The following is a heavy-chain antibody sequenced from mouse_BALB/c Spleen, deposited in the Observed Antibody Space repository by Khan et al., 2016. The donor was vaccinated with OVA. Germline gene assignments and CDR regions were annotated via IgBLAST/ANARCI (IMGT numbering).Heavy chain of an antibody. V-gene: IGHV1-42*01. Sequence: EVQLQQSGPELMKPGASVKISCKASGYSFTSYYIHWVMQRHGESLEWIGDIDPSSGGSTYNQKFKVKATLTVDKSSSTAYIQLNNLTSEDSAVYYCTRHCCVAWFTYWGQGTLVTVSA. CDR2: IDPSSGGS. CDR1: GYSFTSYY. CDR3: TRHCCVAWFTY. J-gene: IGHJ3*01.